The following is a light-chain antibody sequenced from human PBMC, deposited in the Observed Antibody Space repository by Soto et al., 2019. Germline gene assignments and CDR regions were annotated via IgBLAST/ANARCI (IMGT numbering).Light chain of an antibody. CDR2: RTS. J-gene: IGKJ3*01. CDR1: QSVSTNY. CDR3: QQYDGSPLT. V-gene: IGKV3-20*01. Sequence: EIVLTQSPGTVSLSPGERATLACRASQSVSTNYLAWYQQKPGQAPRLLIYRTSTRDTGIPDRFRGSGSGTDFALTISSLEPEDFAMYYCQQYDGSPLTFGPGTKVDIK.